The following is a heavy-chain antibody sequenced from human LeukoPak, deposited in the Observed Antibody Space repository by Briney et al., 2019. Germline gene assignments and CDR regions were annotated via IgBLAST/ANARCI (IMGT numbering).Heavy chain of an antibody. CDR2: IYTSGST. CDR1: GGSISSYY. Sequence: SETLSLTCTVSGGSISSYYWSWIRQPPGKGLEWIGYIYTSGSTNYNPSLKSRVTISVDTSKNQFSLKLSSVTAADTAVYYCARQDSSGYYFPLDYWGQGTLVTVSS. J-gene: IGHJ4*02. V-gene: IGHV4-4*09. D-gene: IGHD3-22*01. CDR3: ARQDSSGYYFPLDY.